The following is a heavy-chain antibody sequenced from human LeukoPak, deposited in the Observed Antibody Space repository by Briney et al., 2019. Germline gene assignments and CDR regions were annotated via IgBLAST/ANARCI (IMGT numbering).Heavy chain of an antibody. V-gene: IGHV3-23*01. J-gene: IGHJ4*02. CDR3: AKDSGTYYKAFDY. CDR1: GFTLSSYA. Sequence: GGRLRLSCAASGFTLSSYAMTWVRRAPGKGLEWVSTFNAAGGSTYYADSVKGRLTISRDNSKNTLYLQMNSLRAEDTAVYSCAKDSGTYYKAFDYWGQGTLVTVSS. CDR2: FNAAGGST. D-gene: IGHD1-26*01.